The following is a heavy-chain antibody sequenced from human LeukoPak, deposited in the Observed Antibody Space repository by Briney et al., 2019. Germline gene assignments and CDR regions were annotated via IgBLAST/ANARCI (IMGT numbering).Heavy chain of an antibody. CDR2: FDPEDGET. J-gene: IGHJ4*02. CDR1: GYTLTELS. D-gene: IGHD3-9*01. V-gene: IGHV1-24*01. CDR3: ATLGYFDWFFDY. Sequence: ASVKVSCKVSGYTLTELSMHWVRQAPGKGLEWMGGFDPEDGETIYAQKFQGRVTMTEDTSTDTAYMELSSLRSEDTAVYYCATLGYFDWFFDYWGQGTPVTVSS.